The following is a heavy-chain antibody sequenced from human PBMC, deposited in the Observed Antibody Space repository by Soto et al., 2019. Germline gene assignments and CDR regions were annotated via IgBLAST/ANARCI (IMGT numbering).Heavy chain of an antibody. CDR3: ARATIFGVVTRGNWFDP. CDR1: GGSVSSGSYY. CDR2: IYYSGST. J-gene: IGHJ5*02. Sequence: SETLSLTCTVSGGSVSSGSYYWSWIRQPPGKGLEWIGYIYYSGSTNYNPSLKSRVTISVDTSKNQFSLKLSYVTAADTAVYYCARATIFGVVTRGNWFDPWGQGTLVTVSS. V-gene: IGHV4-61*01. D-gene: IGHD3-3*01.